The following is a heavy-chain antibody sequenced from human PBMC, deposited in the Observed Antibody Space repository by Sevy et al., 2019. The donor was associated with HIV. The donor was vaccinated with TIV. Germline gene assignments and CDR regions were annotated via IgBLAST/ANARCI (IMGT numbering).Heavy chain of an antibody. D-gene: IGHD6-6*01. V-gene: IGHV1-18*01. Sequence: ASVKVSCKASGYTFTSYGISWVRQAPGQGLEWMGWISAYNGNTNYAQKLQGRVTMTTDTSTSTAYMELRSLRSDDTAVYYYARDKGIAARRGYYYYYGMDVWGQGTTVTVSS. CDR3: ARDKGIAARRGYYYYYGMDV. CDR1: GYTFTSYG. CDR2: ISAYNGNT. J-gene: IGHJ6*02.